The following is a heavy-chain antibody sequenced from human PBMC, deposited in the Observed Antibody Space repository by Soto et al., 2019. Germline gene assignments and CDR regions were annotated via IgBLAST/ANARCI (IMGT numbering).Heavy chain of an antibody. CDR1: GFTFSAYS. CDR2: IKPNSGGT. J-gene: IGHJ6*02. V-gene: IGHV1-2*02. D-gene: IGHD6-13*01. CDR3: ARSLLDEYSSSWRSAYYGMDV. Sequence: QVQLVQSGAEVKKPGASVKVSCKASGFTFSAYSIYWVRQAPGQGLEWIGWIKPNSGGTNNAQKFQGRVTMTRDTSTSTVYMELSALISDDTAVYYCARSLLDEYSSSWRSAYYGMDVWGQGTTVTVSS.